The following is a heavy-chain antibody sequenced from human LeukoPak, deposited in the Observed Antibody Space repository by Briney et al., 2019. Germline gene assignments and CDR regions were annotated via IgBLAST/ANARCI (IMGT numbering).Heavy chain of an antibody. D-gene: IGHD6-13*01. CDR1: GYTFTSYG. V-gene: IGHV1-2*02. CDR3: ARESPPIAAAADNWFDP. J-gene: IGHJ5*02. CDR2: INPNSGGT. Sequence: ASVKVSCKASGYTFTSYGISWVRQAPGQGLEWMGWINPNSGGTNYAQKFQGRVTMTRDTSISTAYMELSRLRSDDTAVYYCARESPPIAAAADNWFDPWGQGTLVTVSS.